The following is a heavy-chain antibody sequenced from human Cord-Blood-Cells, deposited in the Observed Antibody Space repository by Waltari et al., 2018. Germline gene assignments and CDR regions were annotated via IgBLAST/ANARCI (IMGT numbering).Heavy chain of an antibody. V-gene: IGHV3-74*01. J-gene: IGHJ4*02. CDR3: ARIGKNSSYFDY. Sequence: EVQLVESGGGLVQPGGSLRLSCAASGFTFSSYWMHWVRQGPGKGLGWVSRINSDGSSTSYADSVKGRFTISRDNAKNTLYLQMNSLRAEDTAVYYCARIGKNSSYFDYWGQGTLVTVSS. CDR1: GFTFSSYW. CDR2: INSDGSST. D-gene: IGHD6-13*01.